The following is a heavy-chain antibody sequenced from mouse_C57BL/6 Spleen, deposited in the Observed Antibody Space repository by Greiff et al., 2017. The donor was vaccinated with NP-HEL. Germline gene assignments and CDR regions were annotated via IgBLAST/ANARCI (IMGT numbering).Heavy chain of an antibody. D-gene: IGHD2-4*01. CDR3: ARGGVYDYEDYAMDY. Sequence: QVQLQQSGAELVRPGTSVKMSCKASGYTFTNYWIGWVKQRPGHGLEWIGDIYPGGGYTNYNEKFKGKATLTADKSSSTAYMQFSSLTSEDSAIYYCARGGVYDYEDYAMDYWGQGTSVTVSS. J-gene: IGHJ4*01. CDR2: IYPGGGYT. CDR1: GYTFTNYW. V-gene: IGHV1-63*01.